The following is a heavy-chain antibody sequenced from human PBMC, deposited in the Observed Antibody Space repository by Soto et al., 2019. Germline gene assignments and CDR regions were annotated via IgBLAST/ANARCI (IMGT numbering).Heavy chain of an antibody. Sequence: QVQLQESGPGLVKPSETLSLTCTVSGGSISSYYWSWLRQPPGKGLEWFGYIYYSGSTNYNSSLNCRVTISVDTSKNQFSLKLSSLTAADTAVYFYARMNTETIVYYDYYMDVWGKGTTVTVSS. CDR3: ARMNTETIVYYDYYMDV. CDR1: GGSISSYY. CDR2: IYYSGST. V-gene: IGHV4-59*01. J-gene: IGHJ6*03. D-gene: IGHD4-4*01.